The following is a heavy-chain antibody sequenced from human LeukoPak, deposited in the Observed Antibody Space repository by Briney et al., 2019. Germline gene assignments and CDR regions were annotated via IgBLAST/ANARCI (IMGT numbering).Heavy chain of an antibody. CDR2: IYPGDSDT. D-gene: IGHD3-22*01. Sequence: GESLKISCKGSGYSFTSYWIGWVRQMPGKGLEWMGIIYPGDSDTRYSPSFQGQVTISADKSISTAYLQWSSLKASDTATYYCASNYDSSGYPDAFDIWGQGTMVTVSS. J-gene: IGHJ3*02. CDR3: ASNYDSSGYPDAFDI. CDR1: GYSFTSYW. V-gene: IGHV5-51*01.